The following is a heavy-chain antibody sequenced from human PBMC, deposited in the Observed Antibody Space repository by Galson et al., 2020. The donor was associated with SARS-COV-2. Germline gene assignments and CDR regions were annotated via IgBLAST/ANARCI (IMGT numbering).Heavy chain of an antibody. CDR3: VKDSAYYYDSSGYSERFHYYFGMDV. CDR2: INPNSGGT. CDR1: GYTFTGYY. D-gene: IGHD3-22*01. Sequence: ASVKVSCKASGYTFTGYYLHWVRQAPGQGLEWMGWINPNSGGTNYAQQFQGRVTMTSDTSISTAYMELGRLTSDDTAVYYCVKDSAYYYDSSGYSERFHYYFGMDVWGQGTTVTVAS. V-gene: IGHV1-2*02. J-gene: IGHJ6*02.